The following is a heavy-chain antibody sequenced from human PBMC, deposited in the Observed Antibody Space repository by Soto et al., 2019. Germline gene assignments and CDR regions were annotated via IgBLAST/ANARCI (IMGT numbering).Heavy chain of an antibody. CDR1: GFTFSSYA. Sequence: GGSLRLSCAASGFTFSSYAMSWVRQAPGKGLEWVSAISGGGGTTYYADSVKGRFTISRDNSKNTLYLQMNSLRAEDTAVYYCARIGSWALNFDYWGQGTQVTVSS. CDR2: ISGGGGTT. CDR3: ARIGSWALNFDY. D-gene: IGHD6-13*01. V-gene: IGHV3-23*01. J-gene: IGHJ4*02.